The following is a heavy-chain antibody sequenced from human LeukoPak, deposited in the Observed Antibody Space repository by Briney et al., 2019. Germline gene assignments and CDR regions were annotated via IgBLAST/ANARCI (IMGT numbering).Heavy chain of an antibody. CDR2: ISRRSGAT. CDR1: GSIFSDYY. J-gene: IGHJ4*02. Sequence: ASVKVSCKASGSIFSDYYMHWVRQVPGRGFEWMGWISRRSGATKIAPKFQGRVTLTRDISISTAYVELTNLASDDTAVYYCASWAGGNSDVAPFDFWGQGTLVLVSS. V-gene: IGHV1-2*02. D-gene: IGHD2-21*01. CDR3: ASWAGGNSDVAPFDF.